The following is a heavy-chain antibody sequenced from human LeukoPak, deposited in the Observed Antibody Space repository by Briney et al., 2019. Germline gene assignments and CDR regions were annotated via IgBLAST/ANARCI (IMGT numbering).Heavy chain of an antibody. CDR2: IYYSGST. CDR3: ARDRIYYYDSSGYYLDY. Sequence: SETLSLTCTVSGGSISSYYWSWIRQPPGKGLEWIGYIYYSGSTNYNPSLKSRVTISVDTSKNQFSLKLSSVTAADTAVYYCARDRIYYYDSSGYYLDYWGQGTLVTVSS. D-gene: IGHD3-22*01. J-gene: IGHJ4*02. V-gene: IGHV4-59*12. CDR1: GGSISSYY.